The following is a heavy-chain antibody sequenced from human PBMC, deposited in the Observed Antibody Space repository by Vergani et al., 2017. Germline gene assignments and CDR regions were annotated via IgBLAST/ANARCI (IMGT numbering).Heavy chain of an antibody. Sequence: QVQLVQSGAEVKKPGASVKVFCKASGYTFTGYYMHWVRQAPGQGLEWMGWINPNSGGTNYEQKFQGRVTMTRDTSISTAYMELSRLRSDDTAVYYCARVIYCSSASCYTRWYFDLWSRGTLVTVSS. J-gene: IGHJ2*01. CDR1: GYTFTGYY. D-gene: IGHD2-2*02. V-gene: IGHV1-2*02. CDR3: ARVIYCSSASCYTRWYFDL. CDR2: INPNSGGT.